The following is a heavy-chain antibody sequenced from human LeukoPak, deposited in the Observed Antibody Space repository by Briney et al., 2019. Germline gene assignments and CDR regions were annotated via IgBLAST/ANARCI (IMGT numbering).Heavy chain of an antibody. CDR2: ISAYNGNT. CDR1: GYTFTSYG. CDR3: ARGLGILGATTGLFDY. D-gene: IGHD1-26*01. Sequence: ASVKVSCKASGYTFTSYGISWVRQAPGQGLEWMGSISAYNGNTNYAQKLQGRVTMTTDTSTSTAYMELRSLRSDDTAVYYCARGLGILGATTGLFDYWGQGTLVTVSS. J-gene: IGHJ4*02. V-gene: IGHV1-18*01.